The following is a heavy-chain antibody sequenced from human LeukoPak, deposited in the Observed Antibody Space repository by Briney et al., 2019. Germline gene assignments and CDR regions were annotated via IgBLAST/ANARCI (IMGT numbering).Heavy chain of an antibody. D-gene: IGHD3-9*01. J-gene: IGHJ6*03. Sequence: GASVKVSCKASGYTFINHGISWVRQAPGQGLEWMAWVSAYNGKVNYAQKLQGRVTLTTDTSTGTAYMELRSLTSDDTAVYYCARYFGSMWPYYMDFWGKGTTVTVSS. CDR3: ARYFGSMWPYYMDF. V-gene: IGHV1-18*01. CDR2: VSAYNGKV. CDR1: GYTFINHG.